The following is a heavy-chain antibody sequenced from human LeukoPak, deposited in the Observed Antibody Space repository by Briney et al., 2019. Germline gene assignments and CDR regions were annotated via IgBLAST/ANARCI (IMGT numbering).Heavy chain of an antibody. CDR3: ARGYCTGTPFFDY. J-gene: IGHJ4*02. CDR2: IYHSGST. CDR1: GGSIRSYY. V-gene: IGHV4-59*08. Sequence: SETLSLTCTVSGGSIRSYYWSWIRQPPGKGLEWIGYIYHSGSTNYNPSLKSRVTISVDTSRNQFSLKLSSVTAADTAVYYCARGYCTGTPFFDYWGQGILVTVSS. D-gene: IGHD2-8*02.